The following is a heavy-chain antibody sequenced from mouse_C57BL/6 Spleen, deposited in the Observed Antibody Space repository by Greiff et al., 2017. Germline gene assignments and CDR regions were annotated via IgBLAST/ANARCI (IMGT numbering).Heavy chain of an antibody. CDR1: GFTFTDYY. J-gene: IGHJ4*01. V-gene: IGHV7-3*01. CDR2: IRNKANGYTT. D-gene: IGHD1-1*01. CDR3: ARYPSYCGSSDYYAMGG. Sequence: EVQLVESGGGLVQPGGSLSLSCAASGFTFTDYYMSWVRQPPGQALEWLGFIRNKANGYTTEYSVSVKGRFTISRDNSQSILYLQMNALRAEDSATYYCARYPSYCGSSDYYAMGGWGQGTSVTVSS.